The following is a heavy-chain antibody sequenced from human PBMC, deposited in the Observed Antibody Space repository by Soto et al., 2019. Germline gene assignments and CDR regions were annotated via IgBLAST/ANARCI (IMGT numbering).Heavy chain of an antibody. CDR1: GYTFTSYA. D-gene: IGHD2-15*01. V-gene: IGHV1-3*01. CDR3: ARALGYCSGGSCYLYFDY. J-gene: IGHJ4*02. CDR2: INAGNGNT. Sequence: ASVKVSCKASGYTFTSYAMHWVRQAPGQRLEWMGWINAGNGNTKYSQKFQGRVTITRDTSASTAYMELSSLRSEDTAVYYCARALGYCSGGSCYLYFDYWGQGTLVTVSS.